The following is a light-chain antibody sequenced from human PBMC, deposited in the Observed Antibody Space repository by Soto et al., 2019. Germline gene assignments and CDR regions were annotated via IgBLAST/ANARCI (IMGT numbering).Light chain of an antibody. CDR3: QQYNSYPQ. CDR2: DAS. Sequence: DIQMTQSPSTLSASVGDRVTITCRASQSISSWLAWYQQKPGKAPKLLIYDASSLESGVPSRFSGSGSGTEFTLTISSLQPDDFATYYCQQYNSYPQFCQGTKVEIK. V-gene: IGKV1-5*01. CDR1: QSISSW. J-gene: IGKJ1*01.